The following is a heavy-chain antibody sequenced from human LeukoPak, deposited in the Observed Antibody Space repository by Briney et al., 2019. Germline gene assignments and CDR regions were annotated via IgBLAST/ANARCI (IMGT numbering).Heavy chain of an antibody. J-gene: IGHJ4*02. Sequence: SETLSLTCTVSGGSISSSSYYWGWIRQPPGKGLEWIGSIYYSGSTYYNPSLKSRVTISVDTSKNQFSLKLSSVTAADTAVYYCARDLGDGYNFLDYWGQGTLVTVSS. CDR3: ARDLGDGYNFLDY. CDR1: GGSISSSSYY. CDR2: IYYSGST. D-gene: IGHD5-24*01. V-gene: IGHV4-39*07.